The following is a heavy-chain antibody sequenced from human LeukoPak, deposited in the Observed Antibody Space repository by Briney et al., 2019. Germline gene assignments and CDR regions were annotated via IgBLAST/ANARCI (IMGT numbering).Heavy chain of an antibody. CDR2: LSWHSGSI. Sequence: PGGSLRLSCVASGFKFAMHWVRQAPGKRLEWVSGLSWHSGSIGYADSVKGRFIISRDNAKNSLYLEMNSLRPEDSALYYCAKETKVGENLYYFDYWGRGTLVTVSS. V-gene: IGHV3-9*01. D-gene: IGHD1-26*01. CDR1: GFKFA. J-gene: IGHJ4*02. CDR3: AKETKVGENLYYFDY.